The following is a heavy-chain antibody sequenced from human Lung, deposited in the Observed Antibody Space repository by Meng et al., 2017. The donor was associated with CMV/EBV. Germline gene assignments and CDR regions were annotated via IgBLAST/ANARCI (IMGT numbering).Heavy chain of an antibody. Sequence: VQLVQSGSELKKTGASVTVSCKASGYTFSTYTINWVRQAHGRGLEWMGWISTNTGTPTYTQGFTGRFVFSLDTSVSTAYLQISSLKAEDTAVYYCARGGNFDPWGQGTLVTVSS. CDR2: ISTNTGTP. CDR3: ARGGNFDP. V-gene: IGHV7-4-1*02. D-gene: IGHD2/OR15-2a*01. CDR1: GYTFSTYT. J-gene: IGHJ5*02.